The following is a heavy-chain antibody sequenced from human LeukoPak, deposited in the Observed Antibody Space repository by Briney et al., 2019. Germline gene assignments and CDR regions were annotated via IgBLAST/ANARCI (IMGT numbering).Heavy chain of an antibody. CDR2: IGTRGDT. CDR3: ARGGIQVSGIDEFDY. CDR1: GFTLIDYD. V-gene: IGHV3-13*01. J-gene: IGHJ4*02. Sequence: GGSLRLSCAASGFTLIDYDMHWVRQVLGKGLERVSAIGTRGDTHYSGSVKGRFTISRENAESSLYLQMNSLRAEDTAVYYCARGGIQVSGIDEFDYWGQGTLVTVSS. D-gene: IGHD6-19*01.